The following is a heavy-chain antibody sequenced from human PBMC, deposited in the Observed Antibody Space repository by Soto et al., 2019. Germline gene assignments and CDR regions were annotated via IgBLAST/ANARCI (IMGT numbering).Heavy chain of an antibody. Sequence: QITLRESGHALVKPTQTLTLTCTFSGFSLNSRGVGVGWVRQPPGKALEWLAIVYWDDDKRYRPSLRSRLSIRKDTPKNQVVLTLTNTDPVDTATYYCVHRGPVDETGMGFDFWGQGSLVTVSS. V-gene: IGHV2-5*02. CDR1: GFSLNSRGVG. CDR3: VHRGPVDETGMGFDF. CDR2: VYWDDDK. J-gene: IGHJ4*02. D-gene: IGHD3-9*01.